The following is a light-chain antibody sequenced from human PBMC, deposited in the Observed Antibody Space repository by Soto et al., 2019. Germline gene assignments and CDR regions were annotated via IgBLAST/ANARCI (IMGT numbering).Light chain of an antibody. V-gene: IGKV3-20*01. CDR1: QSVSSSY. CDR2: GAS. J-gene: IGKJ1*01. CDR3: QQYGSSPPWT. Sequence: EIVLTQSPGTLSLSPGERATLSCRASQSVSSSYLAWYQQKPGQAPRLLIYGASSRATGIPDRLSGSWSGIDFTLTISRLEPEDFAVYYCQQYGSSPPWTFGQGTKVEIK.